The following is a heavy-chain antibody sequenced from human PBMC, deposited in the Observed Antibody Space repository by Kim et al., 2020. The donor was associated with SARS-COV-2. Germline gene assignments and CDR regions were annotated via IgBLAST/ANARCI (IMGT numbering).Heavy chain of an antibody. D-gene: IGHD4-17*01. Sequence: VKGRFTISRDNSKNTLYLQMNSLRAEDTAVFYCAREGRSGDYVYYYYGMDVWGRGTTVTVS. V-gene: IGHV3-30*01. J-gene: IGHJ6*02. CDR3: AREGRSGDYVYYYYGMDV.